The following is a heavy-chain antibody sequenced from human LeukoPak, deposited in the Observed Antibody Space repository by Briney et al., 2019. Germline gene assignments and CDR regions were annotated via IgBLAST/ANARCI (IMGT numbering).Heavy chain of an antibody. D-gene: IGHD2-15*01. V-gene: IGHV4-59*12. Sequence: SSETLSLTCTVSVGSISDYYWNWIRQPPGKGLEWIGYIYYSGSTNYNPSLKSRVTISVDTSKNQFSLKLSSVTAADTAVYYCARGQRSCSGGSCYGPYFDYWGQGTLVTVSS. CDR3: ARGQRSCSGGSCYGPYFDY. J-gene: IGHJ4*02. CDR2: IYYSGST. CDR1: VGSISDYY.